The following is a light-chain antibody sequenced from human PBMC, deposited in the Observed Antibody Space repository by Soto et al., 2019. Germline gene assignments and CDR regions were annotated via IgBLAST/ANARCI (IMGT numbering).Light chain of an antibody. V-gene: IGKV1-5*03. CDR3: QHYNSYSAA. CDR2: KAS. Sequence: IPMSQPPSTLSATVGDRGPITCLASQSISVWLAWYQQKPGKAPKLLIYKASTLESGVPSRFSGSGSETEFTLTISSLQPGDFATYYCQHYNSYSAAFGQGTTVDIK. CDR1: QSISVW. J-gene: IGKJ1*01.